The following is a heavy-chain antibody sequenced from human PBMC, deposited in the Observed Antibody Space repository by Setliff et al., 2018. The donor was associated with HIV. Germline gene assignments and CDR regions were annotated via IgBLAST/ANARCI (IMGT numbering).Heavy chain of an antibody. CDR3: ARSPGDYLFDY. J-gene: IGHJ4*02. D-gene: IGHD4-17*01. CDR2: INAGNGNT. CDR1: GGTFSSYA. V-gene: IGHV1-3*01. Sequence: GASVKVSCKASGGTFSSYAISWVRQAPGQRLEWMGWINAGNGNTKYSQKFQGRVTITRDASASTAYMELSSLRSEDTAVYYCARSPGDYLFDYWGQGTLVTVSS.